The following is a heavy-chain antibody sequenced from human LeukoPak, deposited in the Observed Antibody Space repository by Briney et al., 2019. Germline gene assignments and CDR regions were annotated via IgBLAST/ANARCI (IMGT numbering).Heavy chain of an antibody. CDR1: GFTFSNAW. CDR3: VGYRYYFDY. D-gene: IGHD3-16*02. CDR2: SKSKTDGGTT. V-gene: IGHV3-15*01. Sequence: PGGSLRLSCAASGFTFSNAWMSWVRQAPGKGLEWVGRSKSKTDGGTTDYAAPVKGRFTISRDDSKNTLYLQMNSLKAEDTAVYYCVGYRYYFDYWGQGTLVTVSS. J-gene: IGHJ4*02.